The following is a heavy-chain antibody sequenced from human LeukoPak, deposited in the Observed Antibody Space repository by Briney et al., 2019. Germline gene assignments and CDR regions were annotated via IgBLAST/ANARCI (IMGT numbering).Heavy chain of an antibody. V-gene: IGHV4-34*01. CDR3: AKGGPEASAGLSWFDP. Sequence: SETLSLTCAVYGGSFSGYYRSWIRQPPGRGLEWIGEINHSGSTNYNPSLKSRVTISVDTSKKQFSLKLTSVTAADTAVYYCAKGGPEASAGLSWFDPWGQGTLVTVSS. J-gene: IGHJ5*02. D-gene: IGHD1-14*01. CDR1: GGSFSGYY. CDR2: INHSGST.